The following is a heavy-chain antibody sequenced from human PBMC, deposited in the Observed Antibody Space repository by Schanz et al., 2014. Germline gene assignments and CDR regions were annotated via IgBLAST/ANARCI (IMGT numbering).Heavy chain of an antibody. J-gene: IGHJ3*02. Sequence: QLMQSGSEVRKPGASVKVSCKASGYIFGSHGMTWVRQAPGQGPELMGWINAHTGNTQYAQKFQGRVNMTRDTVTTTVHLELTRLRTDDTAIYYCARVHSATYHYNSPGAFDIGGQGTRVTVSS. CDR2: INAHTGNT. V-gene: IGHV1-18*01. CDR3: ARVHSATYHYNSPGAFDI. D-gene: IGHD3-10*01. CDR1: GYIFGSHG.